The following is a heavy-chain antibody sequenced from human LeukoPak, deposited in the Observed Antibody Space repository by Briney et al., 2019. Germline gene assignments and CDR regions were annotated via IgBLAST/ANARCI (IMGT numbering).Heavy chain of an antibody. D-gene: IGHD3-22*01. CDR2: TRNKANSYTT. CDR3: ASIYSSGYYYMDV. Sequence: GGSLRLSCAASGFTFSDHYMDWVRQAPGKGLEWVGRTRNKANSYTTEYAASVKGRFTISRDDSKNSLYLQMNSLKTEDTAVYYCASIYSSGYYYMDVRGKGTTVTISS. J-gene: IGHJ6*03. V-gene: IGHV3-72*01. CDR1: GFTFSDHY.